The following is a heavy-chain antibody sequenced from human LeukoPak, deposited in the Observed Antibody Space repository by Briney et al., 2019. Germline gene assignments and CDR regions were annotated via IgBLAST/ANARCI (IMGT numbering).Heavy chain of an antibody. Sequence: SETLSLTCTVSGGSISSYYWSWIRQPPGKGLEWIGYIYYSGSTNYNPSLKSRVTISVDTSKNQFSLKLSYVTAADTAVYYCARGRLVVIREPHFDYWGQGTLVTVSS. CDR1: GGSISSYY. V-gene: IGHV4-59*01. CDR2: IYYSGST. J-gene: IGHJ4*02. CDR3: ARGRLVVIREPHFDY. D-gene: IGHD3-22*01.